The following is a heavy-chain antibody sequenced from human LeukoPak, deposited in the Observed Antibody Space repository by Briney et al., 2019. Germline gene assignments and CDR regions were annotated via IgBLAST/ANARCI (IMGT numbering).Heavy chain of an antibody. CDR3: VRRPYRSGFDF. CDR1: GFMLSNYS. V-gene: IGHV3-21*06. Sequence: PGGSLRLSCAASGFMLSNYSMNWVRQAPGKGLEWVSSISRLSSYINYADSVKGRFTISRDNAKNSLELHLSRLRPEDTALYYCVRRPYRSGFDFWGQGTLVTVSS. CDR2: ISRLSSYI. J-gene: IGHJ4*02. D-gene: IGHD6-19*01.